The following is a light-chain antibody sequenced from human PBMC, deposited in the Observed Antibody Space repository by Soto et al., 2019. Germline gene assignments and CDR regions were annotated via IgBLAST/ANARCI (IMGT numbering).Light chain of an antibody. Sequence: IQLTQSPSSLSASVGDRVTITCRASQGISSYLAWYQQKPGKAPQLLIYASSTLQSGVPSRFSVSGSGTDFTLTISSLQPEDFATYYCQQLNSYLLTFGGGTKVEIK. CDR1: QGISSY. J-gene: IGKJ4*01. CDR3: QQLNSYLLT. V-gene: IGKV1-9*01. CDR2: ASS.